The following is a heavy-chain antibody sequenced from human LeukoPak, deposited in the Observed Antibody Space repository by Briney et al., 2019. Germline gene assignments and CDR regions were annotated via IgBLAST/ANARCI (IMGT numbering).Heavy chain of an antibody. Sequence: GGSLRLSCAASGFTFSSYGMHWVRQAPGKGLEWVADKWYDGSNKYYADSVKGRFTISRDNSKNPLYLQMNSLRAEDTAVYYCARDREVRGVNDFDIWGQGTMVTVSS. CDR2: KWYDGSNK. V-gene: IGHV3-33*01. CDR1: GFTFSSYG. CDR3: ARDREVRGVNDFDI. D-gene: IGHD3-10*01. J-gene: IGHJ3*02.